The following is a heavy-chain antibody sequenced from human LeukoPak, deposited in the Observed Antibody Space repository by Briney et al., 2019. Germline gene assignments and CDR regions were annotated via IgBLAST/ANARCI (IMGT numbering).Heavy chain of an antibody. CDR1: GFTFSSSD. CDR2: IGTIGDT. CDR3: ARTPPRRENYGSGSGDAFDI. D-gene: IGHD3-10*01. J-gene: IGHJ3*02. Sequence: GGSLRLSCAASGFTFSSSDMHWVRQPTGKGLEWVSAIGTIGDTYYPGSVKGRFTISRENAKNTLYLQMNSLRSEDTAVYYCARTPPRRENYGSGSGDAFDIWGQGTMVTVSS. V-gene: IGHV3-13*01.